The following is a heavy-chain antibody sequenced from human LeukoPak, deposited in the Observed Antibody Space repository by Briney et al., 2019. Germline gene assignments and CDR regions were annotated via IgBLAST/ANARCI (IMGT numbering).Heavy chain of an antibody. CDR1: GGSFSGYY. Sequence: LSLTCAVYGGSFSGYYWSWIRQPPGKGLEWIAYISSGGGTIYYADSVKGRFTISRDNTKNSVSLQMNSLSAEDTAVYYCATGAAGTRFLDSLEIWGQGTMVTVSS. CDR2: ISSGGGTI. J-gene: IGHJ3*02. D-gene: IGHD1-1*01. V-gene: IGHV3-11*04. CDR3: ATGAAGTRFLDSLEI.